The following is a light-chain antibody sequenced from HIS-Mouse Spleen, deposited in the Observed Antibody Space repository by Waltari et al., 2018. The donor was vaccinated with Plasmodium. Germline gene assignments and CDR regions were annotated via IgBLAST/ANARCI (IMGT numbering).Light chain of an antibody. Sequence: EIVMTQSPATLSVSPGERATLPCRASQSVSSNLAWYQQKPGQAPRLLIYGASTRATGIPARFSGSGSGTEFTLTISSLQSEDFAVYHCQQYNNWSFTFGPGTKVDIK. CDR3: QQYNNWSFT. CDR1: QSVSSN. J-gene: IGKJ3*01. CDR2: GAS. V-gene: IGKV3-15*01.